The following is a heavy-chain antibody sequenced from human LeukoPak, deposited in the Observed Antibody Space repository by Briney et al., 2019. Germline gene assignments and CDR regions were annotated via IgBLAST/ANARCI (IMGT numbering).Heavy chain of an antibody. V-gene: IGHV1-2*02. Sequence: ASVKVSCKASGYISTDYYMHWVRQAPGQGLEWMGWINPNSGGTNYAQKFQGRVTMTRDTSISTAYMELSSLRSDDTAVYYCARDGALDYWGQGTLVTVSS. CDR2: INPNSGGT. CDR3: ARDGALDY. J-gene: IGHJ4*02. CDR1: GYISTDYY. D-gene: IGHD1-26*01.